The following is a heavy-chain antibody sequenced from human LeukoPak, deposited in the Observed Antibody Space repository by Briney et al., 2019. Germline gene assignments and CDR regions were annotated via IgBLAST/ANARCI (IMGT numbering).Heavy chain of an antibody. CDR1: GFTFSSRA. J-gene: IGHJ4*02. Sequence: GRSLRLSCAASGFTFSSRAMSWVRQAPGEWLEWVSCISCSGDNTYYADSVKGRFTISRDNSKNTLYLQMNSLRAEDTAVYYCAKGYDSGSFSELDYWGQGTLVTVSS. CDR3: AKGYDSGSFSELDY. D-gene: IGHD3-10*01. CDR2: ISCSGDNT. V-gene: IGHV3-23*01.